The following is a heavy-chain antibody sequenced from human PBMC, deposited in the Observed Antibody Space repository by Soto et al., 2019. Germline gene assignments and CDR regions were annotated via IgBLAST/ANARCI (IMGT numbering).Heavy chain of an antibody. CDR2: IYYSGDT. D-gene: IGHD6-13*01. V-gene: IGHV4-39*01. Sequence: PSETLSLTCTVSGGSISSSSYYWGWIRQPPGKGPEWIGSIYYSGDTYYKPSFKTRVTISGDTSKNQFSLKLNSVTAADTALYYCANTAAGSLYFDHWGQGTLVTVSS. CDR3: ANTAAGSLYFDH. CDR1: GGSISSSSYY. J-gene: IGHJ4*02.